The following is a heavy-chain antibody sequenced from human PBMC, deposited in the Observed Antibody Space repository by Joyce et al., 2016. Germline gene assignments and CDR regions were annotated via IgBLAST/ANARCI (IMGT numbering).Heavy chain of an antibody. J-gene: IGHJ4*02. Sequence: EVNLVESGGGLVQPGGSLRLSCAASGIIFSSKEMNWVRQAPGKGVEWISSINSDDSRIHYADSVRGRVAISRDNARNSLYLEMNYLRVEDTAIYYCTTPSCANWGQGSLVTVSS. V-gene: IGHV3-48*03. CDR2: INSDDSRI. CDR3: TTPSCAN. D-gene: IGHD2-2*01. CDR1: GIIFSSKE.